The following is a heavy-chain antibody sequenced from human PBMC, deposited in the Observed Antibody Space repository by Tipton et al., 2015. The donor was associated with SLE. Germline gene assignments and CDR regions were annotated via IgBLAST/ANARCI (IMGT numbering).Heavy chain of an antibody. CDR3: ARAVTTGLYWYFDL. CDR2: ISTYNGNT. CDR1: AYTFTTYS. D-gene: IGHD4-17*01. Sequence: QVQLVQSGPEVKNPGASVKVSCKASAYTFTTYSISWVRQAPGQGLEWMGWISTYNGNTNYAQKLQGRVTMTTGTSTSTAYMELRSLRSDDTAVYYCARAVTTGLYWYFDLWGRGTLVTVSS. V-gene: IGHV1-18*01. J-gene: IGHJ2*01.